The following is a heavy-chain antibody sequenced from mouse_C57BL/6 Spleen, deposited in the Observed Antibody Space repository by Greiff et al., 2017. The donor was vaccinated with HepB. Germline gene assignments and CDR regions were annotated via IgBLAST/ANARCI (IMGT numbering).Heavy chain of an antibody. J-gene: IGHJ1*03. D-gene: IGHD1-1*01. V-gene: IGHV1-18*01. Sequence: EVQLQQSGPELVKPGASVKIPCKASGYTFTDYNMDWVKQSHGKSLEWIGDINPNNGGTIYNQKFKGKATLTVDKSSSTAYMELRSLTSEDTAVYDCARGGYYGSSWYFDVWGTGTTVTVSS. CDR2: INPNNGGT. CDR3: ARGGYYGSSWYFDV. CDR1: GYTFTDYN.